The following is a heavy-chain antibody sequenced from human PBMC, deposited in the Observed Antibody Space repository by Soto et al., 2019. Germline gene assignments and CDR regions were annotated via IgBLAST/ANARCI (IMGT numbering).Heavy chain of an antibody. CDR3: ARIGGRYYTLDY. V-gene: IGHV4-38-2*01. CDR1: GYSISSGYY. Sequence: ASENLSLTCAVSGYSISSGYYWGWIRQPPGKGLEWIGSIYHSGSTYYNPSLKIRVTIAVDTSKNQFSLKLSSVTAAETAVYYCARIGGRYYTLDYWGQGTLVTVSS. CDR2: IYHSGST. J-gene: IGHJ4*02. D-gene: IGHD1-26*01.